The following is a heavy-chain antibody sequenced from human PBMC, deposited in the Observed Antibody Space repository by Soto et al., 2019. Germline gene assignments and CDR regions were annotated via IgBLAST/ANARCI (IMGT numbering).Heavy chain of an antibody. CDR1: GFAFSNSR. V-gene: IGHV1-18*01. CDR3: ASADYGDDDY. CDR2: IRVYNGDT. J-gene: IGHJ4*02. Sequence: QVQLVQSGAEVKKPGASVKVSCKASGFAFSNSRISWVRQAPGQGPVWMGWIRVYNGDTKYAQKFQGRLTMTTDTSTSTAYMELRSLRSDDTAVYFCASADYGDDDYWGQGTLVTVSS. D-gene: IGHD4-17*01.